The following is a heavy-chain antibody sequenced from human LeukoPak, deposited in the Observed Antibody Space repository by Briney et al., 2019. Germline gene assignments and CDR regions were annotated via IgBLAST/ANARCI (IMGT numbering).Heavy chain of an antibody. CDR2: IIPIFGTA. J-gene: IGHJ4*02. CDR3: ARGADYGDYLDY. CDR1: GGTFSSYA. Sequence: SVKVSCKASGGTFSSYAVSWVRQAPGQGLEWMGGIIPIFGTANYAQKFQGRVTITADESTSTAYMELSSLRSENTAVYYCARGADYGDYLDYWGQGTLVTVSS. D-gene: IGHD3-16*01. V-gene: IGHV1-69*13.